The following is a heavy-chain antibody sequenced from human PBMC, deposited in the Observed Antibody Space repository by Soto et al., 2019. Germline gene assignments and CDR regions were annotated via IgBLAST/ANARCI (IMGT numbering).Heavy chain of an antibody. CDR1: GFIFSGSA. CDR2: IRSRANNFAT. V-gene: IGHV3-73*01. J-gene: IGHJ6*02. D-gene: IGHD2-2*02. Sequence: GGSLRLSCAASGFIFSGSAIHWVRQASGKGLEWVGRIRSRANNFATSSAASVKGRFTFSRDYSKNTAYLQMNTLKPEDTAVYYCARGQGAAIGDYYYHGMDVWGQGTTVTVSS. CDR3: ARGQGAAIGDYYYHGMDV.